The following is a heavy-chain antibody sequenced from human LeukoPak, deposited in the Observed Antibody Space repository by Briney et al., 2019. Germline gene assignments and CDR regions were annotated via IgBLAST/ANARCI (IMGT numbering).Heavy chain of an antibody. CDR3: AKVPYYYDSSGYHPAYYFDL. D-gene: IGHD3-22*01. J-gene: IGHJ4*02. V-gene: IGHV3-23*01. Sequence: GGSLRLSCAASGFTFSSYAMSWVRQAPGKGLEWVSAISGNGGSTYYADSVKGRFTISRDNSKNTLYLQMNSLRAEDTAVYYCAKVPYYYDSSGYHPAYYFDLWGQGTLVTVSS. CDR1: GFTFSSYA. CDR2: ISGNGGST.